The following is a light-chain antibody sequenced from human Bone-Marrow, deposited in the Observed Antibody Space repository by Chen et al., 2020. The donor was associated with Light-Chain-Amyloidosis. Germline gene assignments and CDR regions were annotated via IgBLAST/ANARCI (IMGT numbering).Light chain of an antibody. CDR1: QYISSS. J-gene: IGKJ2*01. Sequence: DIQMTQSPSSLSASVGDRVTITCQASQYISSSLNWYQQKQGEAPKLLIYDTSILETGVPSRFRGSGSGTHFTFTISSLQSEDFATYYCQQCDNIPYTFGQGTKLEIK. CDR2: DTS. CDR3: QQCDNIPYT. V-gene: IGKV1-33*01.